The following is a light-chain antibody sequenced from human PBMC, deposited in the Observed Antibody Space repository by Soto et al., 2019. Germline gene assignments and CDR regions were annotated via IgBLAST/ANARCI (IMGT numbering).Light chain of an antibody. CDR2: AAS. Sequence: DIQMTQSPSSLSASVGDRVTITCRASQSISTYLSWYQQKPGKAPELLIYAASSLQSGVPSRFSGRGSGTDFTLTISSLQPEDFATYYCQQSFSSLWTFGQGTKVDIK. CDR3: QQSFSSLWT. J-gene: IGKJ1*01. CDR1: QSISTY. V-gene: IGKV1-39*01.